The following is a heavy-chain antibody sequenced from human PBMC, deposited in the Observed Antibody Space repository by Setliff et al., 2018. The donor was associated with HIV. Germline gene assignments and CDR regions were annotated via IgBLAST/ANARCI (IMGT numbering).Heavy chain of an antibody. CDR2: LNPSEGTT. D-gene: IGHD6-19*01. Sequence: ASVKVSCKASGYTFTNYYIHWVRQAPGQGLEWMGILNPSEGTTSFAQKFQGRVTMTRDTSTSTVYMDLSSLRADDTAVYYCVRGYRSAWNSWFDAWGQGTRVTVS. CDR1: GYTFTNYY. J-gene: IGHJ5*02. CDR3: VRGYRSAWNSWFDA. V-gene: IGHV1-46*01.